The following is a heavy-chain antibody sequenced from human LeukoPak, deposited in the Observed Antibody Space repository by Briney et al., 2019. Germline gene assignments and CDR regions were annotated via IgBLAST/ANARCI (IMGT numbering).Heavy chain of an antibody. CDR3: ARVGSYYGFVYYFDY. CDR1: GGSISNSSHY. J-gene: IGHJ4*02. Sequence: SETLSLTCTVPGGSISNSSHYWGWIRQPPGKGLEWIGSIYYSGSTYYNPSLKSRVTISVDTSKNQFSLKLSSVTAADTAVYYCARVGSYYGFVYYFDYWGQGTLVTVSS. V-gene: IGHV4-39*07. CDR2: IYYSGST. D-gene: IGHD1-26*01.